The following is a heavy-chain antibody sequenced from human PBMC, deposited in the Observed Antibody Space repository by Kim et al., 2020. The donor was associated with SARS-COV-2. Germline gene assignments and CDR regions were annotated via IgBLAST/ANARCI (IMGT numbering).Heavy chain of an antibody. D-gene: IGHD3-10*01. V-gene: IGHV1-3*01. CDR1: GYTFTSYA. Sequence: ASVKVSCKASGYTFTSYAMHWVRQAPGQRLEWMGWINAGNGNTKYSQKFQGRVTITRDTSASTAYMELSSLRSEDTAVYYCARGRFQDLYRFGSPSGGMDVWGQGTTVTVSS. CDR2: INAGNGNT. CDR3: ARGRFQDLYRFGSPSGGMDV. J-gene: IGHJ6*02.